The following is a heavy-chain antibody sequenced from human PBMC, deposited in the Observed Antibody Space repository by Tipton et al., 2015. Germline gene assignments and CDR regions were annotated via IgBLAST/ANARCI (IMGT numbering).Heavy chain of an antibody. V-gene: IGHV4-38-2*01. J-gene: IGHJ4*02. Sequence: TLSLTCAVSAYSISSDYYWGWIRQPPGKGLEWIGSISHSDNTYYNPSLKSRVTMSRDTSKNQFSRKLTSVTAADTAVYYCACQDYDSLTRDYQTVDYWGQGTLVTVSS. D-gene: IGHD3-9*01. CDR3: ACQDYDSLTRDYQTVDY. CDR1: AYSISSDYY. CDR2: ISHSDNT.